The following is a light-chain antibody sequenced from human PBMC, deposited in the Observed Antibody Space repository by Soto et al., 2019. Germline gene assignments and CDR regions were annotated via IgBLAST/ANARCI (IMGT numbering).Light chain of an antibody. CDR3: SSYAGSNIL. CDR2: EVT. J-gene: IGLJ2*01. CDR1: SSDVGGYNF. Sequence: QSVLTQPPSASGSPGQSVTISCTGTSSDVGGYNFVSWYQHRPGKGPKLMIYEVTKRPSGVPDRFSGSKSGNTASLTVSGLQTEDEADYYCSSYAGSNILFGGGTKLTVL. V-gene: IGLV2-8*01.